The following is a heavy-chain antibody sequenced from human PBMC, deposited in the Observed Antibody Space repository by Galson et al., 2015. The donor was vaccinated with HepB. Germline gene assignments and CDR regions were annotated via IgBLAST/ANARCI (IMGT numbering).Heavy chain of an antibody. D-gene: IGHD6-19*01. CDR3: ARAKQWLDDGFDY. J-gene: IGHJ4*02. CDR2: INPNSGGT. Sequence: SVKVSCKASGYTFTGYYMHWVRQAPGQGLEWMGRINPNSGGTNYAQKFQGRVTMTRDTSISTAYTELSRLRSDDTVVYYCARAKQWLDDGFDYWGQGTLVTVSS. CDR1: GYTFTGYY. V-gene: IGHV1-2*05.